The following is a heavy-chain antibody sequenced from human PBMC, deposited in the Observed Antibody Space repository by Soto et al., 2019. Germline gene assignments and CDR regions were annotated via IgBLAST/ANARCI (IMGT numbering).Heavy chain of an antibody. V-gene: IGHV3-48*02. CDR2: ISSSSRTI. Sequence: GGSLRLSCAASGFTFSSYGMTWVRQAPGKGLEWISHISSSSRTINYADSVRGRFTISRDNAKNSLYLQMNNLRDEDTAVYYCGGEMGSGYYVIADWGQGTLVTVSS. D-gene: IGHD3-22*01. J-gene: IGHJ4*02. CDR1: GFTFSSYG. CDR3: GGEMGSGYYVIAD.